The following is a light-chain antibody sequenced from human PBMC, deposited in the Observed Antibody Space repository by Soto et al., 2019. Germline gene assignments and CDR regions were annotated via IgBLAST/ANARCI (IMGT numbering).Light chain of an antibody. CDR3: ERSDRAALT. CDR1: QGISNF. J-gene: IGKJ4*01. V-gene: IGKV1-27*01. Sequence: VEDRGTSTWLASQGISNFLAWYQQKPGKVPKLLIYAASTLQSGVPSRFSVSGPGTEFALALRTRQPGEVAPSFCERSDRAALTLGGGTKVDIK. CDR2: AAS.